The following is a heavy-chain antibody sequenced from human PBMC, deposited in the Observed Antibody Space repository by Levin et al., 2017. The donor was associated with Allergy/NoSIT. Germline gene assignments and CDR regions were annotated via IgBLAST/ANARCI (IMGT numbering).Heavy chain of an antibody. CDR3: AKDIRGYCSGAFDL. CDR1: GLTFDDYA. Sequence: PGGSLRLSCAASGLTFDDYAMHWVRQAPGKGLEWVSGISWKSGIIGYADSVKGRFTISRDNAKNSLYLQMYSLRVEDTGLYYCAKDIRGYCSGAFDLWGRGTLVTVSS. V-gene: IGHV3-9*01. D-gene: IGHD2-15*01. CDR2: ISWKSGII. J-gene: IGHJ2*01.